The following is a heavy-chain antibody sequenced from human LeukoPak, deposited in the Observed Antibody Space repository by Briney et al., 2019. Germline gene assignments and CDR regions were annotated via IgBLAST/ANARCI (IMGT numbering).Heavy chain of an antibody. Sequence: SETLSLTCTVSGGSISNYYWSWIRQPPGKGLEWIGFICYSVITTYNPSLKSRVTISVDTYKNQFSLKLSSVTAADKAVYYCARHKMGGTGSFDYWGEGTLVTVSS. J-gene: IGHJ4*02. D-gene: IGHD3-16*01. CDR1: GGSISNYY. CDR2: ICYSVIT. CDR3: ARHKMGGTGSFDY. V-gene: IGHV4-59*08.